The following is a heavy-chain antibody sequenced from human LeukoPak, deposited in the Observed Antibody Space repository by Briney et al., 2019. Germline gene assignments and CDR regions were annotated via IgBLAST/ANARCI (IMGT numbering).Heavy chain of an antibody. D-gene: IGHD3-22*01. Sequence: ASVKVSCKAPGYTFTSYGISWVRQAPGQGLEWMGWISAYNGNTKYAQKLQGRVTMTTDTSTSTAYMELRSLRSDDTAVFYCARGHRTAAYDSSGSDYWGQGTLVTVS. J-gene: IGHJ4*02. CDR3: ARGHRTAAYDSSGSDY. CDR2: ISAYNGNT. CDR1: GYTFTSYG. V-gene: IGHV1-18*01.